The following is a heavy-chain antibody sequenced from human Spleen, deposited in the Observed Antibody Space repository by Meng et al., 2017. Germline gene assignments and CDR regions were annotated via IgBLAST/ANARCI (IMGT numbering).Heavy chain of an antibody. J-gene: IGHJ1*01. CDR1: GFTFSSYS. CDR2: INRDGSTT. Sequence: GESLKISCAASGFTFSSYSMNWVRQAPGKGLVWVSLINRDGSTTTYADSVKGRFLISRDNAKNTVSLQMNTLRAEDTAVYYCARADSGSYLVPWGQGTLVTVSS. D-gene: IGHD1-26*01. CDR3: ARADSGSYLVP. V-gene: IGHV3-74*03.